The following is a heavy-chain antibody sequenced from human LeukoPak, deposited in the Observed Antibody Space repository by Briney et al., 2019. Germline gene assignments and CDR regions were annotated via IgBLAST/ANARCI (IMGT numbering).Heavy chain of an antibody. V-gene: IGHV3-33*03. J-gene: IGHJ4*02. CDR2: IWYDGSNK. D-gene: IGHD3-16*02. CDR3: ATYDYVWGRYRLAQSDY. Sequence: GGSLRLSCAASGFTFSSYGMHWVRQAPGKGLEWVAVIWYDGSNKYYADSVKGRFVISRDNSKNSLYLQINSLRAEDTAIYYCATYDYVWGRYRLAQSDYWGQGTLVTVSS. CDR1: GFTFSSYG.